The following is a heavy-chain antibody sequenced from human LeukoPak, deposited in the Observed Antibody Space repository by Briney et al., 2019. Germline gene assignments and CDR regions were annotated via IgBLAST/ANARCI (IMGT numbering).Heavy chain of an antibody. V-gene: IGHV1-69*13. CDR2: TIPMFGTA. D-gene: IGHD3-10*01. J-gene: IGHJ3*02. CDR1: GGTFRRNA. CDR3: ARVLGRHDAFDI. Sequence: SVKVSCKASGGTFRRNAFSWVRQAPGQGLEWMGGTIPMFGTANYARKFQGRVTITADESTSTAYMELSSLRSEDTAVYYCARVLGRHDAFDIWGQGTMVTVSS.